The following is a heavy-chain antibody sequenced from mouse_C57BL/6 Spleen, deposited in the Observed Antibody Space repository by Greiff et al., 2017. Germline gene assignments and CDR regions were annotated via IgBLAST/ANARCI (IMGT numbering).Heavy chain of an antibody. CDR1: GYTFTSYN. J-gene: IGHJ2*01. Sequence: LQESGAELVRPGASVKMSCKASGYTFTSYNMHWVKQTPRQGLEWIGAIYPGNGDTSYNQKFKGKATLTVDKSSSTAYMQHSSLTSEDSAVYFCARGSGLWARFDYWGQGTTLTVSS. CDR3: ARGSGLWARFDY. V-gene: IGHV1-12*01. D-gene: IGHD1-1*02. CDR2: IYPGNGDT.